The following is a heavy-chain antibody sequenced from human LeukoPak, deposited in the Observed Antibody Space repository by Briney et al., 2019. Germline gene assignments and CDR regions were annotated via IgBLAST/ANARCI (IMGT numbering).Heavy chain of an antibody. D-gene: IGHD3-16*01. CDR2: IFHSGTS. J-gene: IGHJ4*02. Sequence: SETLSLTCSVSRGSISSLNWWTWVRQPPGKGPEWIGEIFHSGTSNHNPTLMSRLTIFLDKSRNQFSLNLTSVTAADTAVYYCARGRVPGGDWGQGTLVTVSS. CDR3: ARGRVPGGD. V-gene: IGHV4/OR15-8*02. CDR1: RGSISSLNW.